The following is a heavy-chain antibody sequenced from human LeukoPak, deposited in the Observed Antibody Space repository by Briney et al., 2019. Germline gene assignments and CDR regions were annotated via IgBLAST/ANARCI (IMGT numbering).Heavy chain of an antibody. CDR2: IRYDGSNK. Sequence: GGSLRLSCAASGFTFSSYGMHWVRQAPGKGLEWVAFIRYDGSNKYYADSVKGRFTISRDNSKNTLYPQMNSLRAEDTAVYYCAKTPYSLDYFDYWGQGTLVTVSS. J-gene: IGHJ4*02. D-gene: IGHD6-13*01. V-gene: IGHV3-30*02. CDR3: AKTPYSLDYFDY. CDR1: GFTFSSYG.